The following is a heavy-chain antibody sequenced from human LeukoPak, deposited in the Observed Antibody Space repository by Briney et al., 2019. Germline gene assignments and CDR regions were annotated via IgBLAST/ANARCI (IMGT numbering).Heavy chain of an antibody. CDR3: ARDHYYDSSGYLDY. CDR2: ISYEGSNK. J-gene: IGHJ4*02. Sequence: GGSLRLSCAASGFTFSSYAMHWVRQAPGKGLEWVAVISYEGSNKYYADSVKGRFTISRDNSKNTLYLQMNSLRAEDTAVYYCARDHYYDSSGYLDYWGQGTLVTVSS. D-gene: IGHD3-22*01. V-gene: IGHV3-30-3*01. CDR1: GFTFSSYA.